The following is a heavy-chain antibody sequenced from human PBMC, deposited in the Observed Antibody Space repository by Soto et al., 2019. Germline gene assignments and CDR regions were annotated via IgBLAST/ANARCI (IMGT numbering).Heavy chain of an antibody. CDR2: INAGNGNT. CDR3: ASAQIAAVRYGMDV. J-gene: IGHJ6*02. CDR1: GYTFTSYA. D-gene: IGHD6-6*01. V-gene: IGHV1-3*01. Sequence: ASVKVSCKASGYTFTSYAMHWVRQAPGRRLEWMGWINAGNGNTKYSQKFQGRVTITRDTSASTAYMELSSLRSEDTAVYYCASAQIAAVRYGMDVWGQGTTVTVSS.